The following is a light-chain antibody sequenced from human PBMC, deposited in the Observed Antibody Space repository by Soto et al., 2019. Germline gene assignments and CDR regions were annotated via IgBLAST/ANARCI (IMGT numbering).Light chain of an antibody. J-gene: IGKJ1*01. CDR3: QHYDSSLRT. CDR1: QTISSSH. Sequence: EIVLTQSPGTLSLSPGERATLSCRASQTISSSHLAWYQQKPGQAPRLLIYGASSRATDIPDRFSGNGSGADFTLTISRLKPEDFAVYYCQHYDSSLRTFGPGTKVEIK. V-gene: IGKV3-20*01. CDR2: GAS.